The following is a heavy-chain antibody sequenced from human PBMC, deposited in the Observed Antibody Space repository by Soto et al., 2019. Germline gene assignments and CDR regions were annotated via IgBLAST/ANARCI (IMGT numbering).Heavy chain of an antibody. D-gene: IGHD6-13*01. CDR3: AVSSSWFSYFDY. J-gene: IGHJ4*02. V-gene: IGHV3-30-3*01. Sequence: QVQVVESGGGVVQPGRSLILSCAASGFNFSSYAMHWVRQAPGKGLEWVAVISYDGSNKYYADSVKGRFTISRDNSKNTLYLQMNSLRAEDTAVYYCAVSSSWFSYFDYWGQGTLVTVSS. CDR2: ISYDGSNK. CDR1: GFNFSSYA.